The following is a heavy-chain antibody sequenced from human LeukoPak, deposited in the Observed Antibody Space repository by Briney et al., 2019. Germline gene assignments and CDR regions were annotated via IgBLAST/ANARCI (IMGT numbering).Heavy chain of an antibody. CDR2: IYHSGST. CDR1: GYSISSGYY. J-gene: IGHJ6*03. V-gene: IGHV4-38-2*02. Sequence: SETLSLTCTVSGYSISSGYYWGWIRQPPGKGLEWIGSIYHSGSTNYNPSLKSRVTISVDTSKNQFSLKLSSVTAADTAVYYCAKTIQYSYYYYMDVWGKGTTVTVSS. CDR3: AKTIQYSYYYYMDV. D-gene: IGHD4-11*01.